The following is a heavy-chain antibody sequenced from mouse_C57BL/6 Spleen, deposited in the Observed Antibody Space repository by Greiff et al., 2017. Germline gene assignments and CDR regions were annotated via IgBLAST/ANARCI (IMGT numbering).Heavy chain of an antibody. J-gene: IGHJ2*01. CDR1: GYAFSSSW. V-gene: IGHV1-82*01. Sequence: QVQLQQSGPELVKPGASVKISCKASGYAFSSSWMNWVKQRPGQGLEWIGRIYPGDGDTNYNGKFKGKATLTADKSSSTAYMQLSSLTSEDSAVYFCARGLTGTDYWGQGTTLTVSS. CDR2: IYPGDGDT. D-gene: IGHD4-1*01. CDR3: ARGLTGTDY.